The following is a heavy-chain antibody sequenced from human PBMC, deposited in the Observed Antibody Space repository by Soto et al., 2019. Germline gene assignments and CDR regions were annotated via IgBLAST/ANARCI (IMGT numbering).Heavy chain of an antibody. CDR3: TKDREFTYYDLWSGYYAFDS. CDR1: GFTFSSYA. J-gene: IGHJ4*02. Sequence: EVHLLESGGGLVLPGVSLRLSCAGSGFTFSSYAMSWVRQAPGKGLEWVSAISSVGGSTYYADSVKGRFIISRDNSENTRYLQVNSLGAEDTAIYYCTKDREFTYYDLWSGYYAFDSWGQGTLVTVSS. D-gene: IGHD3-3*01. V-gene: IGHV3-23*01. CDR2: ISSVGGST.